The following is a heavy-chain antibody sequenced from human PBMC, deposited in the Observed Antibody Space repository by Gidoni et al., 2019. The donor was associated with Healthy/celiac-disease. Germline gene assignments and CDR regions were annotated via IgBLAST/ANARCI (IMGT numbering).Heavy chain of an antibody. V-gene: IGHV4-34*01. D-gene: IGHD6-19*01. CDR1: GGSFSGYY. Sequence: QVQLQQWGAGLLKPSETLSLTCAVYGGSFSGYYWSWIRQPPGKGLEWIGEINHSGSTNYNPSLKSRVTISVDTSKNQFSLKLSSVTAADTAVYYCARGVSPRLGSGWQNYYYYYGMDVWGQGTTVTVSS. CDR2: INHSGST. J-gene: IGHJ6*02. CDR3: ARGVSPRLGSGWQNYYYYYGMDV.